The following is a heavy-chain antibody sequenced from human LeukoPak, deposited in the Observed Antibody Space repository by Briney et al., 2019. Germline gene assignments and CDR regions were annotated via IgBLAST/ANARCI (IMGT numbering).Heavy chain of an antibody. CDR1: GFTFSTFA. J-gene: IGHJ4*02. D-gene: IGHD3-22*01. CDR3: ARVRYDSSGYYSIFDY. CDR2: IFPSGGEI. V-gene: IGHV3-21*01. Sequence: PGGSLRLSCAASGFTFSTFAMIWVRQPPGKGLEWVSSIFPSGGEIHYADSVRGRFTISRDNAKNSLYPQMNSLRAEDTAVYYCARVRYDSSGYYSIFDYCGQGTLVTVSS.